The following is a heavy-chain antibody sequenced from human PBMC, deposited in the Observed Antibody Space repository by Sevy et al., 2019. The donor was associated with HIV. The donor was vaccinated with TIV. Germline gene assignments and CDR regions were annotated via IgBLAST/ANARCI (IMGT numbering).Heavy chain of an antibody. Sequence: ASVKVSCKASGGTFSSYAISWVRQAPRQGLERMGGIIPIFGTANYAQKFQGRVTITADESTSTAYMELSSPRSEDTAVYYCARAARGQRSSSSCLYYWGQGTLVTVSS. CDR2: IIPIFGTA. V-gene: IGHV1-69*13. D-gene: IGHD6-6*01. J-gene: IGHJ4*02. CDR1: GGTFSSYA. CDR3: ARAARGQRSSSSCLYY.